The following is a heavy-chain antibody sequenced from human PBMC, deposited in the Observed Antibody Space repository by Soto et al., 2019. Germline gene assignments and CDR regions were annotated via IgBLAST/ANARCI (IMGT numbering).Heavy chain of an antibody. CDR3: ATSQLELSPYYHYGMDV. D-gene: IGHD1-1*01. Sequence: ASVKVSCKVSGYTLTELSMHWVRQAPGKGLEWMGGFDPEDGETIYAQKFQGRVTMTEDTSTDTAYMELSSLRSEDTAVYYCATSQLELSPYYHYGMDVWGQGTTVTVSS. CDR2: FDPEDGET. V-gene: IGHV1-24*01. J-gene: IGHJ6*02. CDR1: GYTLTELS.